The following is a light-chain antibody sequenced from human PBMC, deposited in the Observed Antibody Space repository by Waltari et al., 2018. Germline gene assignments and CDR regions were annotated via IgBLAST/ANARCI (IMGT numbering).Light chain of an antibody. V-gene: IGLV6-57*04. CDR2: EDN. Sequence: FLLTQPHSVSESPGTTVIISCTRSGGSIVNNYVQWYQHRPGSAPSIVIYEDNQRSSGGPDRFSGSIDSSSNSASLTISGLKTEDEADYYCQSYTSSAVFGGGTKLTV. CDR3: QSYTSSAV. CDR1: GGSIVNNY. J-gene: IGLJ3*02.